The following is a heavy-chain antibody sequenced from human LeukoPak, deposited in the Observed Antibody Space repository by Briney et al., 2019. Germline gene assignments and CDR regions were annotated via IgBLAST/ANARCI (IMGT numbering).Heavy chain of an antibody. J-gene: IGHJ1*01. CDR1: GFTFSSYE. Sequence: GGSLRLSCAASGFTFSSYEMNWVRQAPGKGLEWVSYISSSGSTIYYADSVKGRFTISRDNAKNSLYLQMSSLRAEDTAVYYCAKPYYDSSGYHEYFQHWGQGTLVTVSS. V-gene: IGHV3-48*03. CDR3: AKPYYDSSGYHEYFQH. CDR2: ISSSGSTI. D-gene: IGHD3-22*01.